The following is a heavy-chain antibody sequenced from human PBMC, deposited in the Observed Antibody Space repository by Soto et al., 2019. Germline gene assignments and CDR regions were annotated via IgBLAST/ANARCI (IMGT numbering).Heavy chain of an antibody. J-gene: IGHJ6*02. CDR2: INQDETQK. Sequence: EVQLVESGGGLVQPGGSLRLSCEASGFTFSRYWMTWVRQASGKGLEWVANINQDETQKYYVDSVKGRFTISRDNTKNSVHLKVNSLRAEDTALYYCARQNALDVWGQGTTVTVSS. CDR1: GFTFSRYW. CDR3: ARQNALDV. V-gene: IGHV3-7*01.